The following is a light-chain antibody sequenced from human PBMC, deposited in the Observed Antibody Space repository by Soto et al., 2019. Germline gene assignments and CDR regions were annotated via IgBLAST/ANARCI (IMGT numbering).Light chain of an antibody. CDR1: QSIGIW. CDR3: QQYKDYSWT. CDR2: KAS. J-gene: IGKJ1*01. V-gene: IGKV1-5*03. Sequence: IQMTQSPSTLSASVGDRVAITCRASQSIGIWLAWYQQKPGKAPRFLIYKASTLESGVPSRFSGSGSGTEFTLPISSLQPEDFGSYYCQQYKDYSWTFGQGTKVEIK.